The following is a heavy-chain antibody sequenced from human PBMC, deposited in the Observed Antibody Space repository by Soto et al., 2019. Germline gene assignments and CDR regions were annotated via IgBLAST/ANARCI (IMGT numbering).Heavy chain of an antibody. Sequence: QVQLVESGGGVVQPGRSLRLSCAASGFTFSSYGMHWVRQAPGKGLEWVAVIWYDGSNKYYADSVKGRFTISRDNSKNTLYMQMNSLRAEDTAVYYCARDRHRWYDILPGSYFPDYWGQGTLVTVSS. CDR1: GFTFSSYG. J-gene: IGHJ4*02. CDR2: IWYDGSNK. CDR3: ARDRHRWYDILPGSYFPDY. D-gene: IGHD3-9*01. V-gene: IGHV3-33*01.